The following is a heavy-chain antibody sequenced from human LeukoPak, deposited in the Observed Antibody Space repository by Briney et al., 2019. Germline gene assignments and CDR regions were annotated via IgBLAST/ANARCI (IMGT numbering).Heavy chain of an antibody. CDR1: GFTFSDYY. Sequence: GGSLRLSCAASGFTFSDYYMSWIRQAPGKGLEWVSYISSSGSTIYYADSVKGRFTISRESSNNTLYLQMNSLRAEDTALYYCARDRDMGYSSGWTPFDYWGQGTLVTVSS. D-gene: IGHD6-19*01. J-gene: IGHJ4*02. CDR3: ARDRDMGYSSGWTPFDY. V-gene: IGHV3-11*04. CDR2: ISSSGSTI.